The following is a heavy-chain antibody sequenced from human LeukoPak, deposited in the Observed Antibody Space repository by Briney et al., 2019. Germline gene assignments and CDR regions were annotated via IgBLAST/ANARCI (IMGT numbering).Heavy chain of an antibody. J-gene: IGHJ4*02. Sequence: GGSLRLSCTASGFTFGDYSMSWVRQAPGKGLEYIGFIRTKDFGGTTEYAAPVKGRFTISRDDSKSIAYLQIHSLKSEDTAVYYCSRDGLDYYGSGSYRGFDYWGQGTLVTVSS. V-gene: IGHV3-49*04. CDR3: SRDGLDYYGSGSYRGFDY. D-gene: IGHD3-10*01. CDR2: IRTKDFGGTT. CDR1: GFTFGDYS.